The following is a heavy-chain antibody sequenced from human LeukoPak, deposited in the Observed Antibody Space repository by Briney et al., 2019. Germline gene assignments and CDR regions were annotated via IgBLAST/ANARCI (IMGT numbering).Heavy chain of an antibody. Sequence: GGSLRLSCAASGFTFSGSAMHWVRQASGRGLEWVGRIRSKANSYATAYAASVKGRFTISRDDSKNTAYLQMNSLKTEDTAVYYCTRKAVAGTSYYYYMDVWGKGTTVTVSS. CDR3: TRKAVAGTSYYYYMDV. V-gene: IGHV3-73*01. D-gene: IGHD6-19*01. CDR1: GFTFSGSA. J-gene: IGHJ6*03. CDR2: IRSKANSYAT.